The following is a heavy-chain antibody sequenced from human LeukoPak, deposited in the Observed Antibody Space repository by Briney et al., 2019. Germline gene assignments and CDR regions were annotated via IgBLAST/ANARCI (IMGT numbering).Heavy chain of an antibody. Sequence: ASVKVSCKASGFTFTGYYTHWMRQAPGQGLEWMGWMNPISGDTLYAPKFQGRVTMTRDTSLSTAYMELHRLTSDDSAIYYCARWDSDYYYYYSLDVWGQGTAVTVSS. CDR3: ARWDSDYYYYYSLDV. J-gene: IGHJ6*02. V-gene: IGHV1-2*02. CDR2: MNPISGDT. D-gene: IGHD1-26*01. CDR1: GFTFTGYY.